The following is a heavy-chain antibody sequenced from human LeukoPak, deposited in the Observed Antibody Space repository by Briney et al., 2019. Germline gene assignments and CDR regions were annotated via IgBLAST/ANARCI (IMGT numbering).Heavy chain of an antibody. CDR2: ISAYNGNT. V-gene: IGHV1-18*01. CDR3: GSVSSASYGDF. D-gene: IGHD1-26*01. Sequence: AASVKVSCKASGYTFTSYGISWVRQAPGQGLEWMGWISAYNGNTNYAQKLQGRVTMTTDTSTSTAYMELRSLRAEDTAVYYCGSVSSASYGDFWGQGTLVTVSS. CDR1: GYTFTSYG. J-gene: IGHJ4*02.